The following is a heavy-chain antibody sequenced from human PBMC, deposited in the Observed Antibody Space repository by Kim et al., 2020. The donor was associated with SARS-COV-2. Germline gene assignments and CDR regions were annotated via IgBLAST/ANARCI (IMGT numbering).Heavy chain of an antibody. CDR1: GGSISSGGYY. CDR2: IYYSGST. V-gene: IGHV4-31*03. Sequence: SETLSLTCTVSGGSISSGGYYWSWIRQHPGKGLEWIGYIYYSGSTYYNPSLKSRVTISVDTSKNQFSLKLSSVTAADTAVYYCARERVDTAMVTFDYWGQGTLVTVSS. CDR3: ARERVDTAMVTFDY. J-gene: IGHJ4*02. D-gene: IGHD5-18*01.